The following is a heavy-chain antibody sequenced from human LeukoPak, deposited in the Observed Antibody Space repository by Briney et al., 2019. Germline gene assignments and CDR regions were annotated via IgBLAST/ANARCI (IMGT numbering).Heavy chain of an antibody. V-gene: IGHV4-39*02. CDR1: GGSISSSSYY. Sequence: PSETLSLTCTVSGGSISSSSYYWGWIRQPPGKGLEWIGNIYYTGSTYYNPSLKSRVTISVDTSKNQFSLKLSSVTAADTAVYYCARDQTYCSSTSCYNNWFDPWGQGTLVTVSS. D-gene: IGHD2-2*02. J-gene: IGHJ5*02. CDR2: IYYTGST. CDR3: ARDQTYCSSTSCYNNWFDP.